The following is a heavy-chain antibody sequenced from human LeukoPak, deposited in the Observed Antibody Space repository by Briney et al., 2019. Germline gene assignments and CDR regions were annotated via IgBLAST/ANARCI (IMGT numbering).Heavy chain of an antibody. Sequence: ASVKVSCKASGYTFTGYYMHWVRQAPGQGLEWMGWINPNSGGTNYAQKFQGRVTITRDTSISTAYMELSRLRSDDTAVYYCARRGSIRWSFDYWGQGTLVTVSS. V-gene: IGHV1-2*02. CDR2: INPNSGGT. D-gene: IGHD6-13*01. J-gene: IGHJ4*02. CDR1: GYTFTGYY. CDR3: ARRGSIRWSFDY.